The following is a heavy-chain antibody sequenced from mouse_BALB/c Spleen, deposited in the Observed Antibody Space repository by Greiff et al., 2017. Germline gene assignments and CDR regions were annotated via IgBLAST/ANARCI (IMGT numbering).Heavy chain of an antibody. D-gene: IGHD2-1*01. CDR1: GFNIKDTY. J-gene: IGHJ4*01. CDR2: IDPANGNT. CDR3: APIYYGNYEEAMDY. V-gene: IGHV14-3*02. Sequence: VQLKESGAELVKPGASVKLSCTASGFNIKDTYMHWVKQRPEQGLEWIGRIDPANGNTKYDPKFQGKATITADTSSNTAYLQLSSLTSEDTAVYYCAPIYYGNYEEAMDYWGQGTSVTVSS.